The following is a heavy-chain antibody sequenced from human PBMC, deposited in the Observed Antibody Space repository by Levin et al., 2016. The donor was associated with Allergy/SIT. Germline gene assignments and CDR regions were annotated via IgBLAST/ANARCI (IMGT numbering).Heavy chain of an antibody. CDR3: ARSLDYLRFLEWLPHWVFDY. V-gene: IGHV4-34*01. J-gene: IGHJ4*02. CDR1: GGSFSGYY. CDR2: INHSGST. Sequence: SETLSLTCAVYGGSFSGYYWSWIRQPPGKGLEWIGEINHSGSTNYNPSLKSRVTISVDTSKNQFSLKLSSVTAADTAVYYCARSLDYLRFLEWLPHWVFDYWGQGTLGHRLL. D-gene: IGHD3-3*01.